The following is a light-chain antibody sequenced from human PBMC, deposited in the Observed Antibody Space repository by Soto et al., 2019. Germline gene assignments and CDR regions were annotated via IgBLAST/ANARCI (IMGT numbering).Light chain of an antibody. Sequence: EIVMTQSPATLSVSPGERATLSCRASQSVNSNLAWYRQKPGQAPRLLISDASTRATGVPARFSGSGSGTQFTLTICSLQSEDSGIYYCQQYNFWPPLTFGGETKVEIK. J-gene: IGKJ4*01. V-gene: IGKV3-15*01. CDR1: QSVNSN. CDR2: DAS. CDR3: QQYNFWPPLT.